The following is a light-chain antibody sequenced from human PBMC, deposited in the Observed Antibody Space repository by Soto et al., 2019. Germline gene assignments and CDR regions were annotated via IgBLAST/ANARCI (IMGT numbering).Light chain of an antibody. Sequence: EVVMSQSPSTLSVSAGEGATLSCGASQGIGDTLAWYQHKHGQTPRLLIYDTSTRATGVPTRFSGSRYGAEFTLTINSLQSEDFAVYYCQPYNNWPLTFGGGTKVDIK. CDR2: DTS. CDR1: QGIGDT. CDR3: QPYNNWPLT. V-gene: IGKV3-15*01. J-gene: IGKJ4*01.